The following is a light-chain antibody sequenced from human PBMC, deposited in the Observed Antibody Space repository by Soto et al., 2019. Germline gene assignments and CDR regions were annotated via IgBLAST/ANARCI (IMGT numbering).Light chain of an antibody. V-gene: IGLV1-36*01. CDR3: AAWDDSLYRPV. CDR1: NSNIGSNV. J-gene: IGLJ1*01. Sequence: QSVLAQPPSVSNAPRQRVTISCSGSNSNIGSNVVNWYQHLPGKAPKLLIYYNDRLSSGVSARFSGSKSGTSASLSISRLQSEDEADYFCAAWDDSLYRPVFGTRTKVTVL. CDR2: YND.